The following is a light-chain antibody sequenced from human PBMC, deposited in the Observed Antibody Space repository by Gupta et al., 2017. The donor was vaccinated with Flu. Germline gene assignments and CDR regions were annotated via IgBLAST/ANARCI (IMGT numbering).Light chain of an antibody. V-gene: IGKV1-5*03. J-gene: IGKJ1*01. CDR3: QRYDSLWT. Sequence: DIQMTQYPSTLSASVGDRVTMTCRASQSISNWLAWYQQKPGKVPKLLIYQASSLESGVPSRFSGSGSGTEFTLTISSLQPDDVATYYCQRYDSLWTFGQGTRVEIK. CDR1: QSISNW. CDR2: QAS.